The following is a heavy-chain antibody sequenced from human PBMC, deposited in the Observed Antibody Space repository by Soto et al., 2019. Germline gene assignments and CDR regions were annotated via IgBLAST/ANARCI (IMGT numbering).Heavy chain of an antibody. CDR2: IYYSGST. CDR1: GGSISSSSYY. D-gene: IGHD3-10*01. V-gene: IGHV4-39*01. Sequence: SETLSLTCTVSGGSISSSSYYWGWIRQPPGKGLEWIGSIYYSGSTYYNPSLKSRVTISVDTSKNQFSLKLSSVTAADTAVYYCARLGGGGDDRGVIYFDNGGQGTLVSVPS. CDR3: ARLGGGGDDRGVIYFDN. J-gene: IGHJ4*02.